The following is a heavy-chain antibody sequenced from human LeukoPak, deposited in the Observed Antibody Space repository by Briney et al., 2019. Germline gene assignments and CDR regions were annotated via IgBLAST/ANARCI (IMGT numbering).Heavy chain of an antibody. J-gene: IGHJ4*02. CDR3: VRSGYGLNPDY. CDR1: GYTFTSYY. V-gene: IGHV1-46*01. Sequence: ASVKVSCKASGYTFTSYYMHWVRQAPGQGLEWMGVINPSVGSTTYAQKFQGRVTMTWDTSTSTVYMELSSLRSEDTAVYYCVRSGYGLNPDYWGQGTLVTVSS. CDR2: INPSVGST. D-gene: IGHD5-18*01.